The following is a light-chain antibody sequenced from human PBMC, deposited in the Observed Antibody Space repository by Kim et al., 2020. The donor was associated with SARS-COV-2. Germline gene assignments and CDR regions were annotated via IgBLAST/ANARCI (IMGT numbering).Light chain of an antibody. CDR3: SSYTSSSTLV. CDR2: DVS. Sequence: QSALTQPASVSGSPGQSITISCTGTSSDVGGYNYVSWYQQNPGKDPKLMIYDVSNRPSGVSNRFSGSKSGNTASLTISGLQAEDEADYYCSSYTSSSTLVFGGGTQLTVL. J-gene: IGLJ2*01. V-gene: IGLV2-14*03. CDR1: SSDVGGYNY.